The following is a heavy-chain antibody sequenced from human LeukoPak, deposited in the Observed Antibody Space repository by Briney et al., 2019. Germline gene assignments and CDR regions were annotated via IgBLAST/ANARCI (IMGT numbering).Heavy chain of an antibody. J-gene: IGHJ4*02. CDR3: AKDVVPDSGWDLDY. CDR2: IYGNGERT. Sequence: GGSLRLSCVASGFTFSTYSMTWVRQAPGKGLEWGSSIYGNGERTFYADSVKGRFTIFRDNSKNTLYLEMLGLRPEDTAVYYCAKDVVPDSGWDLDYWGQGTLVTVSS. V-gene: IGHV3-23*01. CDR1: GFTFSTYS. D-gene: IGHD6-19*01.